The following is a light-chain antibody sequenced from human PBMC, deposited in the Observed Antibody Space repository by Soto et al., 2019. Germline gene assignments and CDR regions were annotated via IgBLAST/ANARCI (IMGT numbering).Light chain of an antibody. Sequence: EIVMTQSPATLSVSPGERATLSCRASQSVSRNLAWYQQKPGQPPRLLIYDASTRATGVPARFGGSGSGTEFTLTISGLQSEDFAVYYCQQYNSWPLTFGGGTKVEIK. CDR3: QQYNSWPLT. J-gene: IGKJ4*01. V-gene: IGKV3-15*01. CDR2: DAS. CDR1: QSVSRN.